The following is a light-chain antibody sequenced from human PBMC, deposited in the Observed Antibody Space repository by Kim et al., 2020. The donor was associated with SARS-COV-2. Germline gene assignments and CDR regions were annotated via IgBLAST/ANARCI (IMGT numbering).Light chain of an antibody. Sequence: ATVGGRASRTSPDRSNNKNYLAWYQQKPGQVPKLLINCASTRRSGVPARFSGSGSGTDFTLTITSLQAEDVAIYYCQKYFGLPITFGQGTRLDIK. V-gene: IGKV4-1*01. CDR2: CAS. CDR1: RTSPDRSNNKNY. CDR3: QKYFGLPIT. J-gene: IGKJ5*01.